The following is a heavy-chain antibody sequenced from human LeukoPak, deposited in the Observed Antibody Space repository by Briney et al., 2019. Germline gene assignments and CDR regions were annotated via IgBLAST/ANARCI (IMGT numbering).Heavy chain of an antibody. CDR3: ARWGGSETDY. Sequence: ASVKVSCKASGYTFTGYYMHWVRQAPGQGLEWMGWISAYNGNTNYAQKLQGRVTMTTDTSTSTAYMELRSLRSDDTAVYYCARWGGSETDYWGQGTLVTVSS. D-gene: IGHD2-15*01. CDR1: GYTFTGYY. J-gene: IGHJ4*02. V-gene: IGHV1-18*04. CDR2: ISAYNGNT.